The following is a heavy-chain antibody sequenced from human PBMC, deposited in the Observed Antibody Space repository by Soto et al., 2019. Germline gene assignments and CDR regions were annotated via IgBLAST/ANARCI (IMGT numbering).Heavy chain of an antibody. D-gene: IGHD2-2*01. V-gene: IGHV3-7*05. CDR1: GFTFSSYW. J-gene: IGHJ6*02. CDR3: ARVEVPYCSSTSCSEAGMDV. Sequence: GGSLRLSCAASGFTFSSYWMSWVRQAPGKGLEWVANIKQDGSEKYYVDSVKGRFTISRDNAKNSLYLQMNSLRAEDTAVYYCARVEVPYCSSTSCSEAGMDVWGQGTTVTVSS. CDR2: IKQDGSEK.